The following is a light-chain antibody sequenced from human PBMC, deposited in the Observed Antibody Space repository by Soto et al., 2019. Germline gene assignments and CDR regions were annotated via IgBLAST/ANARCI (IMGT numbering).Light chain of an antibody. CDR3: QQYNNWPPLDT. J-gene: IGKJ5*01. V-gene: IGKV3-15*01. CDR1: QSVTSN. CDR2: GAS. Sequence: EIVVTQSPGTLSVSPGERATPSRRASQSVTSNLAWYQQKPGQAPRLLIYGASTRATGIPARFSGSGSGTEFTLTISTLQSEDFAVYYCQQYNNWPPLDTFGQGTRLEIK.